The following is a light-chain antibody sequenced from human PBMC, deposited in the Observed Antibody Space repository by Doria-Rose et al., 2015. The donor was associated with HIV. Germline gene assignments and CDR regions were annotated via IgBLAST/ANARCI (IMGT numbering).Light chain of an antibody. Sequence: NQSASVSGSPGQSIIISCTGTSTDVGGYNYVSWYQQHPGKAPKLMIYDVSNRPSGVSNRFSGSKSGNTASLTISGLQAEDEADYYCSSYTTSSTLVFGGGTKLTVL. CDR3: SSYTTSSTLV. CDR1: STDVGGYNY. J-gene: IGLJ3*02. V-gene: IGLV2-14*03. CDR2: DVS.